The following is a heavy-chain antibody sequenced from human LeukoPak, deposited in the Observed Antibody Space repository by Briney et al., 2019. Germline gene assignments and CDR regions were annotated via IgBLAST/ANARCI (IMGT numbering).Heavy chain of an antibody. D-gene: IGHD3-10*01. V-gene: IGHV3-66*01. CDR3: ARGTVTMVDY. Sequence: GGSLRLSCAASGFTFGTYAMSWVRQAPGRGLEWVSVIYSGGSTYYADSVKGRFTISRDNSKNTLFLQMNSLSAGDTAVYYCARGTVTMVDYWGQGTLVTVSS. J-gene: IGHJ4*02. CDR1: GFTFGTYA. CDR2: IYSGGST.